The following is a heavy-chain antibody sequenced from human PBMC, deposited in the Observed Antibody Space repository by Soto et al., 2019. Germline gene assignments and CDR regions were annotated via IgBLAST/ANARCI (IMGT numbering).Heavy chain of an antibody. V-gene: IGHV4-4*07. Sequence: QVQLRESGPGLVEPSETLSLTCTVSGDSMSSYYWSWIRQSAEKGLEWMGRISATGTTNYMPSLKRRITLSIDASKNQFSLNLKFVTAADTAVCFCARDQSGAADIWGQGTVVSVS. D-gene: IGHD7-27*01. CDR1: GDSMSSYY. CDR2: ISATGTT. J-gene: IGHJ3*02. CDR3: ARDQSGAADI.